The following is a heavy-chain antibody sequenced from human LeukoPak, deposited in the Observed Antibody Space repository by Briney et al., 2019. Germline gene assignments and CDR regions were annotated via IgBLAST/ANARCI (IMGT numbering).Heavy chain of an antibody. D-gene: IGHD6-13*01. V-gene: IGHV4-59*01. CDR2: IYYTGST. CDR3: ARARSSSFSRGWFDP. CDR1: GFSISSYY. Sequence: NPSETLSLTCTVSGFSISSYYWSWIRQPPGKGLEWIGYIYYTGSTNYNPSLKSRVTISLDTSKNQFSLKLSSVTAADTAVYYCARARSSSFSRGWFDPWGQGTLVTVSS. J-gene: IGHJ5*02.